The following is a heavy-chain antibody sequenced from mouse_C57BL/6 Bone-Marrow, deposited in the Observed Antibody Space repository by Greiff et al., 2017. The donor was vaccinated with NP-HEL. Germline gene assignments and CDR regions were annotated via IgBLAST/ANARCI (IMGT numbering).Heavy chain of an antibody. CDR3: ARQYYGSIYWYFDV. J-gene: IGHJ1*03. Sequence: DVMLVESGGGLVQPGGSLKLSCAASGFTFSDYGMAWVRQAPRKGPEWVAFISNLAYSIYYADTVTGRFTISRENAKNTRYLEMSSLRSEDTAMYYCARQYYGSIYWYFDVWGTGTTVTVSS. CDR1: GFTFSDYG. D-gene: IGHD1-1*01. CDR2: ISNLAYSI. V-gene: IGHV5-15*01.